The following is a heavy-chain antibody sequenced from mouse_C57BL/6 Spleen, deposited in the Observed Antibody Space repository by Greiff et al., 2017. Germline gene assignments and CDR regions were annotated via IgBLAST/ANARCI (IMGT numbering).Heavy chain of an antibody. V-gene: IGHV1-82*01. D-gene: IGHD2-2*01. CDR2: IYPGDGDT. Sequence: QVQLKESGPELVKPGASVKISCKASGYAFSSSWMNWVKQRPGKGLEWIGRIYPGDGDTNYNGKFKGKATLTADKSSSTAYMQLSSLTSEYSAVYFCARSGGYAAWFAYWGQGTLVTVSA. CDR3: ARSGGYAAWFAY. CDR1: GYAFSSSW. J-gene: IGHJ3*01.